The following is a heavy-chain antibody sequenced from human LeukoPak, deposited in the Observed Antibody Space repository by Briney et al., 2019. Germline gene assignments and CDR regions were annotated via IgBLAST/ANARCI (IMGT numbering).Heavy chain of an antibody. CDR3: ATGASKVTTDFANY. Sequence: GESLTISCKASGYSFTNYWISWVRRMPGKGLEWMGRIDPRDSYTKYSPSFEGHVTISVDKSISTAFLQWSSLKASDSAIYFCATGASKVTTDFANYWGQGTQVAVSS. V-gene: IGHV5-10-1*01. CDR2: IDPRDSYT. J-gene: IGHJ4*02. CDR1: GYSFTNYW. D-gene: IGHD4-17*01.